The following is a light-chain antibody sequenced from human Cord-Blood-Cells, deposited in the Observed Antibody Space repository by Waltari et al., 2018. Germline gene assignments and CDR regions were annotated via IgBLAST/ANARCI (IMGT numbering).Light chain of an antibody. CDR3: QQLNSYPIT. J-gene: IGKJ5*01. V-gene: IGKV1-9*01. Sequence: DIQLNQFPSFLSASVGDRVTITCRASQGIRSYLAWDQQKPGKAPKLLIDAASTLQSGVPSRFSGSGSGTEFTLTISSLQPEDFATYYCQQLNSYPITFGQGTRLEIK. CDR2: AAS. CDR1: QGIRSY.